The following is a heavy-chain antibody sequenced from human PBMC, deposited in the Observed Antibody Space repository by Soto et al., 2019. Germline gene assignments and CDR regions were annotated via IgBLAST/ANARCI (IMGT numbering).Heavy chain of an antibody. Sequence: QVQLVQSGAEVKMPGSSVKVSSKATGGTFGSYAISWVRQAPGEGLEWMGEIIPIFGTANYAQKFQGRVTITADESTSTAYMELSSLRSEDTAVYYCARDRGPSSGYYPYWFDPWGQGTLVSVSS. CDR2: IIPIFGTA. D-gene: IGHD3-22*01. J-gene: IGHJ5*02. CDR1: GGTFGSYA. V-gene: IGHV1-69*12. CDR3: ARDRGPSSGYYPYWFDP.